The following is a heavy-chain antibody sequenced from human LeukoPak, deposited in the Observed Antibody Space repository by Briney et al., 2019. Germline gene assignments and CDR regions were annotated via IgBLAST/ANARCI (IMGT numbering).Heavy chain of an antibody. J-gene: IGHJ4*02. CDR3: AKDMREYDTLTGYLDY. CDR2: ISWNSGSI. Sequence: GGSLRLSCAASGFTFDDYAMHWVRQAPGKGLEWVSGISWNSGSIGYADSVKGRFTISRDNAKNSLYLQMNSLRAEDTALYYCAKDMREYDTLTGYLDYWGQGTLVTVSS. CDR1: GFTFDDYA. V-gene: IGHV3-9*01. D-gene: IGHD3-9*01.